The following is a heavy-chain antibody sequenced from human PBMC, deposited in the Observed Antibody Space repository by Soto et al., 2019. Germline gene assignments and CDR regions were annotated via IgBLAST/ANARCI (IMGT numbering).Heavy chain of an antibody. J-gene: IGHJ4*02. CDR2: INSGASTT. V-gene: IGHV3-74*01. D-gene: IGHD6-19*01. CDR3: ARGPSGWFGYDY. CDR1: GFTVSSSW. Sequence: PGGSLRLSCSASGFTVSSSWMHWVRHAPGKGLVWVSRINSGASTTNYADSVKGRFTISRDNAKNTLYLQMDSLTAEDTAVYYCARGPSGWFGYDYWGQGTLVTVSS.